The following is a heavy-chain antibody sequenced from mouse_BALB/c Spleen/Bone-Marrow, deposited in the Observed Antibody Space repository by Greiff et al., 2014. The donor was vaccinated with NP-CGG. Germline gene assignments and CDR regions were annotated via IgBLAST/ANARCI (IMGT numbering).Heavy chain of an antibody. Sequence: VQLKESGAELVKPGASVKLSCTASGFNIKDTYMHWVKQRPEQGLEWIGRIDPANGNTKYDPKFQGKATITADTSSNTAYLQLSSLTSEDTAVYYCASYYYCSSGFAYWGQGTLVTVSA. V-gene: IGHV14-3*02. CDR2: IDPANGNT. CDR3: ASYYYCSSGFAY. CDR1: GFNIKDTY. J-gene: IGHJ3*01. D-gene: IGHD1-1*01.